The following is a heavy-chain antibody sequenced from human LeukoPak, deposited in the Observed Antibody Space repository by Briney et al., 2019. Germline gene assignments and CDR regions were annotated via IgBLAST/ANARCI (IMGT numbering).Heavy chain of an antibody. J-gene: IGHJ4*02. CDR1: GFTLSSYE. CDR3: AREQYYYDSSGLKYFDY. CDR2: IDYSGGST. D-gene: IGHD3-22*01. V-gene: IGHV3-23*01. Sequence: GGSLRLSCTASGFTLSSYEMSWIRQAPGKGLEWVSSIDYSGGSTYYADSVKGRFTISRDNSKNTLYLQMNSLRAEDTAVYYCAREQYYYDSSGLKYFDYWGQGTLVTVSS.